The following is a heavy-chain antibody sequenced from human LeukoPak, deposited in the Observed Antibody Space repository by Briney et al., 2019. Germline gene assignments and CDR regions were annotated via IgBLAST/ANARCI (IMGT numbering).Heavy chain of an antibody. CDR2: ISAYNGNT. V-gene: IGHV1-18*01. J-gene: IGHJ5*02. CDR3: ARVPQMRGEYNWFDP. D-gene: IGHD3-16*01. Sequence: GASVKVSCKASGYTFTSYGISWVRQAPGQGLEWKGWISAYNGNTNYAQKLQGRVTMTTDTSTSTAYMELRSLRSDDTAVYYCARVPQMRGEYNWFDPWGQGTLVTVSS. CDR1: GYTFTSYG.